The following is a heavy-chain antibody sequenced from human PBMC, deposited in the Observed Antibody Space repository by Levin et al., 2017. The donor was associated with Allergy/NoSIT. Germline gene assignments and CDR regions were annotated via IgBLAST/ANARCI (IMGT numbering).Heavy chain of an antibody. CDR1: GFTFSSYS. CDR2: ISSSSSYI. V-gene: IGHV3-21*01. D-gene: IGHD3-10*01. CDR3: ARESYYYGSGSYYPNFDY. J-gene: IGHJ4*02. Sequence: GGSLRLSCAASGFTFSSYSMNWVRQAPGKGLEWVSSISSSSSYIYYADSVKGRFTISRDNAKNSLYLQMNSLRAEDTAVYYCARESYYYGSGSYYPNFDYWGQGTLVTVSS.